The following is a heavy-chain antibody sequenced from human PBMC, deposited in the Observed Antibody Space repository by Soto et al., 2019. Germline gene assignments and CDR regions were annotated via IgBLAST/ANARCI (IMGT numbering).Heavy chain of an antibody. D-gene: IGHD3-16*02. J-gene: IGHJ4*01. CDR2: ISGSGGST. CDR1: GFTFSSYA. Sequence: PGGSLRLSCAASGFTFSSYAMSWVRQAPGKGLEWVSAISGSGGSTYYADSVKGRFTISRDDSKNMVYLQMNSLKTEDTAVYYCTTDSYITIVIIRFDYWGHGTLVTVSS. CDR3: TTDSYITIVIIRFDY. V-gene: IGHV3-23*01.